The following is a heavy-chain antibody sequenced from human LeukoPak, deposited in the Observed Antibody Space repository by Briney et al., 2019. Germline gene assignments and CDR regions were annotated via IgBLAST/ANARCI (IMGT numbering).Heavy chain of an antibody. CDR3: ARDYDTSGSYLDFFDY. CDR2: ISYDGSKR. D-gene: IGHD3-22*01. V-gene: IGHV3-30-3*01. J-gene: IGHJ4*02. CDR1: GFTFSSYA. Sequence: PGGSLRLSCAASGFTFSSYAMHWVRQAPGKGLEWVAVISYDGSKRYYADSVKGRFTISRDNSKNAFLQMNSLRAEDTAVYYCARDYDTSGSYLDFFDYWGQGTLVTVSS.